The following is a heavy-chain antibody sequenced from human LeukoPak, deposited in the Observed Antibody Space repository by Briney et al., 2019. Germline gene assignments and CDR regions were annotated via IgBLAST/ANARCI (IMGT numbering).Heavy chain of an antibody. D-gene: IGHD2-15*01. CDR2: IYYSGST. CDR3: ARVYCSGGSCYSRVFDY. J-gene: IGHJ4*02. Sequence: SETLSLTCTVSGGSISSYYWSWIRQPPGKGLEWIGYIYYSGSTNYNPSLKSRVTISVDTSKNQFSLKLSSVTAADTAVYYCARVYCSGGSCYSRVFDYWGQGTLVTVSS. CDR1: GGSISSYY. V-gene: IGHV4-59*01.